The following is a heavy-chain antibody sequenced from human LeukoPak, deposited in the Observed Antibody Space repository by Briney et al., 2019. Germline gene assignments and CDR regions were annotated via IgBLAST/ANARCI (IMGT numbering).Heavy chain of an antibody. J-gene: IGHJ4*02. CDR2: INPSGGRT. CDR1: GYTLTSYY. CDR3: ARASYDILTGYYAPFWY. D-gene: IGHD3-9*01. Sequence: ASVKVSCKASGYTLTSYYWSWVRQAPGQGLEWMGIINPSGGRTAYAQKFQGRVTMTRDTSTSTVYMELSSLRSEDTAVYYCARASYDILTGYYAPFWYWGQGTLVTVSS. V-gene: IGHV1-46*01.